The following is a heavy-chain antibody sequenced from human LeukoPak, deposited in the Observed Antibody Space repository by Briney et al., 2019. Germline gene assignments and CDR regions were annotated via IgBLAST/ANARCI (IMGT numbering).Heavy chain of an antibody. D-gene: IGHD6-19*01. V-gene: IGHV3-23*01. CDR2: LSGSGITT. CDR1: GFTFSNSA. Sequence: GGPLRLSCAASGFTFSNSAMSWVRQAPGKGLEWVSTLSGSGITTYYADSVKGRFTISRDNSKNTLYLQMNSLRAEDTAVYYCAKGIYSSGWSYFDYWGHGTLVTVSS. CDR3: AKGIYSSGWSYFDY. J-gene: IGHJ4*01.